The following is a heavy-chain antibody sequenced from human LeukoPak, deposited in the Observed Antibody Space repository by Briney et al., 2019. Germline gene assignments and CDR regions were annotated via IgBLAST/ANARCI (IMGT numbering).Heavy chain of an antibody. CDR1: GGSFSGYY. J-gene: IGHJ3*02. V-gene: IGHV4-34*01. Sequence: SETLSLTCAVYGGSFSGYYWSWIRQPPGKGLEWIGGINHSGSTNYNPSLKSRVTISVDTSKNQFSLKLSSVTAADTAVYYCARDLGHSSSWYLREHAFDIWGQGTMVTVSS. CDR3: ARDLGHSSSWYLREHAFDI. CDR2: INHSGST. D-gene: IGHD6-13*01.